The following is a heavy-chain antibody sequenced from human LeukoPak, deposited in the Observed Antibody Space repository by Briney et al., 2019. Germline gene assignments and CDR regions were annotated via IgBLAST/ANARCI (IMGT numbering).Heavy chain of an antibody. Sequence: PSETLSLTCAVYGGSFSGYYWSWIRQPPGKGLEWIGEINHSGSTNYNPSLKSRVTISVDTSKNQFSLKLSSVTAADTAVYYCARDRISSYCGGEHRCYGMDVWGQGTTVTVSS. V-gene: IGHV4-34*01. J-gene: IGHJ6*02. CDR3: ARDRISSYCGGEHRCYGMDV. D-gene: IGHD2-21*01. CDR1: GGSFSGYY. CDR2: INHSGST.